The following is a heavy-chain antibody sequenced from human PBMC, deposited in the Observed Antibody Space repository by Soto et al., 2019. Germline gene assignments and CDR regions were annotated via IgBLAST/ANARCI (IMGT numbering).Heavy chain of an antibody. V-gene: IGHV3-15*01. Sequence: PGGSLRLSCAASGFTLSNAWMSWVRQAPGKGLEWVGRIKSKTDGGTTDYAAPVKGRFTISRDDSKNTLYLQMNSLKTEDTAVYYCTTTITISTGYGMDVWGQGTTVTVSS. CDR2: IKSKTDGGTT. D-gene: IGHD3-3*01. CDR1: GFTLSNAW. J-gene: IGHJ6*02. CDR3: TTTITISTGYGMDV.